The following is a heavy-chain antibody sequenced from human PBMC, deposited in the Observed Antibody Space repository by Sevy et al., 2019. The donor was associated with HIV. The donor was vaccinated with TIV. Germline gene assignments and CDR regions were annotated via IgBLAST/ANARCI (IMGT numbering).Heavy chain of an antibody. Sequence: GGSLRLSCAASGFTFSSYSMNWVRQAPGKGLEWVAVISYDGSNKYYADSVKGRFTISRDNSKNTLYLQMNSLRAEDTAVYYCARDLMTTVTPGIDYWGQGTLVTVSS. CDR3: ARDLMTTVTPGIDY. CDR1: GFTFSSYS. CDR2: ISYDGSNK. J-gene: IGHJ4*02. D-gene: IGHD4-4*01. V-gene: IGHV3-30*03.